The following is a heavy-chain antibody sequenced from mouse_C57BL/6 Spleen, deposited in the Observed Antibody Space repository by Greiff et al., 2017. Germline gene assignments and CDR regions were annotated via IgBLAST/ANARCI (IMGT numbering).Heavy chain of an antibody. CDR2: IDPSDSYT. J-gene: IGHJ4*01. CDR1: GYTFTSYW. Sequence: QVQLQQSGAELVMPGASVKLSCKASGYTFTSYWMHWVKQRPGQGLEWIGEIDPSDSYTNYNHKFKGKSTLTVDKSSSTAFIQLSSLTSEDSAVYYWARREVTTDAMDYWGQGTSVTVSS. V-gene: IGHV1-69*01. D-gene: IGHD1-1*01. CDR3: ARREVTTDAMDY.